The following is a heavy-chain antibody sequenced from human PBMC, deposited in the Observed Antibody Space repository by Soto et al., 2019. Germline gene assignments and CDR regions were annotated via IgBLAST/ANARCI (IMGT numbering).Heavy chain of an antibody. V-gene: IGHV3-9*01. CDR1: GFTFDDYA. CDR3: AKDMKGAMAYFDY. Sequence: SLRLSCAASGFTFDDYAMHWVRQAPGKGLEWVSGISWNSGSIGYADSVKGRFTISRDNAKNSLYLQMNSLRAEDTALYYCAKDMKGAMAYFDYWGQGTLVTVSS. CDR2: ISWNSGSI. J-gene: IGHJ4*02. D-gene: IGHD1-26*01.